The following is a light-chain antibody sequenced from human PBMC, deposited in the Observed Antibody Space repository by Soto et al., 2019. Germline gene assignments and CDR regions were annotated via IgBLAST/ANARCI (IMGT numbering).Light chain of an antibody. Sequence: EIVLTQSPGTLSLSPGERATLSCRASQSVSSSYLAWDQQKPGQAPRLLIYGASSRATGIPDRFSGSGSGTDFTLTISRLEPEDFAVYYCQQYGSSPATFGQGTKVDIK. CDR1: QSVSSSY. V-gene: IGKV3-20*01. J-gene: IGKJ1*01. CDR3: QQYGSSPAT. CDR2: GAS.